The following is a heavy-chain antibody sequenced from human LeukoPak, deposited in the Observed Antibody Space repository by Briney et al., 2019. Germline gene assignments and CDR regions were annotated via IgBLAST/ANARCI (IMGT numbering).Heavy chain of an antibody. CDR3: ARDRGYCSGGSCYTYYFDY. V-gene: IGHV3-11*04. D-gene: IGHD2-15*01. J-gene: IGHJ4*02. CDR1: GGSFSGYY. Sequence: LSLTCAVYGGSFSGYYWSWIRQPPGKGLEWISYVSLSSGTIYYADSVKGRFTISRDNAKNSLYLQMNSLRDEDTAVYYCARDRGYCSGGSCYTYYFDYWGQGTLVTVSS. CDR2: VSLSSGTI.